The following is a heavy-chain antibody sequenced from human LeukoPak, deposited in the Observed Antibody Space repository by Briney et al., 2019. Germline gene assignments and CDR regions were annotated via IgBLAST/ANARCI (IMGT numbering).Heavy chain of an antibody. CDR2: IYPGDSDT. D-gene: IGHD2-2*02. Sequence: GESLKISCKGSGYSFTSYWIGWVRQMPGKGLEWMGIIYPGDSDTRYSPSFQGQVTISADKSISTAYLQWSSLKASDTAMYYCARKLGYCSSTSCYSAFDIWGQGTWLPSLQ. J-gene: IGHJ3*02. CDR3: ARKLGYCSSTSCYSAFDI. V-gene: IGHV5-51*01. CDR1: GYSFTSYW.